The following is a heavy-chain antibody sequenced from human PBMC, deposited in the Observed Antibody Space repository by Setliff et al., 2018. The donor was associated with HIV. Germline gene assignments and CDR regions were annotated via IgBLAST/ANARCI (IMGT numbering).Heavy chain of an antibody. Sequence: GASVKVSCKASGYTFTDYYMHWVRQAPGQGLEWMGWINPKSGGTNSALEFQGRVTMTRDTSISTAYMELSRLRSDDTAVYYCARDGGGPGDYYYYYMDVWAKRDHGHRLL. D-gene: IGHD3-16*01. J-gene: IGHJ6*03. CDR1: GYTFTDYY. CDR2: INPKSGGT. CDR3: ARDGGGPGDYYYYYMDV. V-gene: IGHV1-2*02.